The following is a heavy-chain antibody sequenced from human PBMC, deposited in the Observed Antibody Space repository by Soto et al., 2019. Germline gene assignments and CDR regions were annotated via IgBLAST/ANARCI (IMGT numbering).Heavy chain of an antibody. CDR3: ARWSYLDY. Sequence: PGGSLRLSCAASGFSFGSYAPSWVRQAPGKGLEWVSTISGSGGKTFYADSVKGRFSISRDTSQSTLYLQMNSLRADDTAMYYCARWSYLDYWGQGTRVTVSS. CDR1: GFSFGSYA. CDR2: ISGSGGKT. D-gene: IGHD3-3*01. V-gene: IGHV3-23*01. J-gene: IGHJ4*02.